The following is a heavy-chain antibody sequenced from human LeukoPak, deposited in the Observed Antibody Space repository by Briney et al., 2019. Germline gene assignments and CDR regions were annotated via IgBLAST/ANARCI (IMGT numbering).Heavy chain of an antibody. Sequence: PSQTLSLTCTVSGGSISSGDYYWSWIRQPPGKGLECIGYVYYSGSTYYNPSLKSRVTISVDTSKNQFSLKLSSVTAADTAVYYCARVYYDSSGTTFDYWGQGTLVTVSS. CDR2: VYYSGST. CDR3: ARVYYDSSGTTFDY. J-gene: IGHJ4*02. V-gene: IGHV4-30-4*01. D-gene: IGHD3-22*01. CDR1: GGSISSGDYY.